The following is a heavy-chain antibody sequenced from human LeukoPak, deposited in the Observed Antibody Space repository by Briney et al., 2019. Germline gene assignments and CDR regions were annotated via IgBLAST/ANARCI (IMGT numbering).Heavy chain of an antibody. CDR1: GGSISSGDYY. CDR2: IYYSGST. J-gene: IGHJ3*02. Sequence: PSQTLSLTCTVSGGSISSGDYYWSWIRQPPGKGLEWIGYIYYSGSTYYNPSLKSRVTISVDTSKNQFSLKLSSMTAADTAVYYCARVYDFWSGYDDAFDIWGQGTMVTVSS. CDR3: ARVYDFWSGYDDAFDI. V-gene: IGHV4-30-4*08. D-gene: IGHD3-3*01.